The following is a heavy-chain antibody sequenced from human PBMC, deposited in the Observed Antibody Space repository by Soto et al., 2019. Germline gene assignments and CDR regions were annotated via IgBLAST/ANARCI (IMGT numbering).Heavy chain of an antibody. CDR1: GFTFSSYA. J-gene: IGHJ6*02. CDR2: ISGSGGST. D-gene: IGHD2-21*02. CDR3: AKVFSYCGGDCYFYYYGMDV. V-gene: IGHV3-23*01. Sequence: GGSLRLSCAASGFTFSSYAMSWVRQAPGKGLEWVSAISGSGGSTYYADSVKGRFTISRDNSKNTLYLQMNSLRAEDTAVYYCAKVFSYCGGDCYFYYYGMDVWGQGTTVTVSS.